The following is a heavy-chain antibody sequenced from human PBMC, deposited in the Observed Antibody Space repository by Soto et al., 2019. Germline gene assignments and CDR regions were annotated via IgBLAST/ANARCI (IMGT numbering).Heavy chain of an antibody. D-gene: IGHD6-19*01. CDR3: AKNSGIAVAAHYYFDY. V-gene: IGHV3-23*01. CDR1: GFTFSSYA. CDR2: ISGSGGST. J-gene: IGHJ4*02. Sequence: GGSLRLSCAASGFTFSSYAMSWVRQAPGKGLEWVSAISGSGGSTYYADSVKGRFTISRDNSKNTLYLQMNSLRAEDTAVYYCAKNSGIAVAAHYYFDYWGQGTLVTVSS.